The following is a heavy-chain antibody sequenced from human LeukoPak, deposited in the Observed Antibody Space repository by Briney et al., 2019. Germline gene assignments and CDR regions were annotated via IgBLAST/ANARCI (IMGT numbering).Heavy chain of an antibody. V-gene: IGHV4-39*01. CDR2: IYYSGST. CDR3: ASDQLLLYALDY. CDR1: GGSISSSSYY. D-gene: IGHD2-2*01. J-gene: IGHJ4*02. Sequence: PSETLSLTCTVSGGSISSSSYYWGWIRQPPGKGLEWIGSIYYSGSTYHNPSLKSRVTISVDTSKNQFSLKLSSVTAADPAVYYCASDQLLLYALDYWGQGTLVTVSS.